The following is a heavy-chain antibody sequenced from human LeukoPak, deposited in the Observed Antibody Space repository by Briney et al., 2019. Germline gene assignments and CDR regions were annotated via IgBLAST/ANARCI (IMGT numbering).Heavy chain of an antibody. J-gene: IGHJ4*02. V-gene: IGHV3-48*03. Sequence: GGSLRLSFAASGFTFSSYEMNWVRQDPGKGLEWVSYISMSGRTIYYADSVKGRFTICRDNAKISLYLQMNSLRAEDTAVYYCARSKWLDYWGQGTPVTGSS. CDR1: GFTFSSYE. CDR2: ISMSGRTI. CDR3: ARSKWLDY. D-gene: IGHD2-8*01.